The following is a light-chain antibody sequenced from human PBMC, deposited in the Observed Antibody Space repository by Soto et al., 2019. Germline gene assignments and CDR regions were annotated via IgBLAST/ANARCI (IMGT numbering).Light chain of an antibody. J-gene: IGKJ4*01. V-gene: IGKV3-20*01. Sequence: EIVLTQSPGTLXLSPGGRATLSXXASQSVSRNYVAWYQQKPGQAPRLLIYGASSRASGIPDRFSGSGSGADFTLSITRLEPEDFALYYCQQYGSTPLTFGGGTKVEIK. CDR1: QSVSRNY. CDR3: QQYGSTPLT. CDR2: GAS.